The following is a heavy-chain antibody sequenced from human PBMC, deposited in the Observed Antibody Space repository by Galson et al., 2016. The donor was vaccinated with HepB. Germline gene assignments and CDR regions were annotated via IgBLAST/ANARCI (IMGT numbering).Heavy chain of an antibody. J-gene: IGHJ6*02. V-gene: IGHV3-7*04. CDR3: ARVLPGSYYGMDV. CDR1: GFTFPSYW. D-gene: IGHD1-14*01. CDR2: IKHDGSEK. Sequence: SLRLSCAASGFTFPSYWMAWVRQAPGKGLEWVANIKHDGSEKNYVDSMRGRFTISRDNAKKSLYLQMSSLRAEDTAVYYCARVLPGSYYGMDVWGQGTTVTVSS.